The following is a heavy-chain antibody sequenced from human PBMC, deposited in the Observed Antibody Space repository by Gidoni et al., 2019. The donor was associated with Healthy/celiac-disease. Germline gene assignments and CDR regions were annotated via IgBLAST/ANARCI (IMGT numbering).Heavy chain of an antibody. CDR3: ARGTTYYDILTGYYTRWYFDL. J-gene: IGHJ2*01. V-gene: IGHV1-69*06. CDR1: GGTFSSYA. Sequence: QVQLVQSGAEVKKPGSSVKVSCKASGGTFSSYAISWVRQAPGQGLEWMGGIIPIFGTANYAQKFQGRVTITADKSTSTAYMELSSLRSEDTAVYYCARGTTYYDILTGYYTRWYFDLWGRGTLVTVSS. CDR2: IIPIFGTA. D-gene: IGHD3-9*01.